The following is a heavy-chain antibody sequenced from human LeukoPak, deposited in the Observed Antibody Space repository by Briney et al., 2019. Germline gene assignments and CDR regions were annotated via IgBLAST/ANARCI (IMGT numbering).Heavy chain of an antibody. D-gene: IGHD6-19*01. CDR2: ITWDGGLT. V-gene: IGHV3-43D*03. J-gene: IGHJ4*02. CDR3: VKTVGRAVAGSFDY. CDR1: GFTFHNYA. Sequence: GGSLRLSCAVSGFTFHNYAMHWVRQSPGKGLEWVSLITWDGGLTYYADFVQGRFTISRDNSHNSLYLQMDSLRTEDTALYYCVKTVGRAVAGSFDYWGQGTLVTVSS.